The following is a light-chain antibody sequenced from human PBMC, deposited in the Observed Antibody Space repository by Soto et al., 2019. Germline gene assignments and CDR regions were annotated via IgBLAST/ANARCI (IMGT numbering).Light chain of an antibody. CDR3: QQYNNWFIFT. V-gene: IGKV3-15*01. CDR1: QSVSNK. J-gene: IGKJ3*01. Sequence: EIVMTQSPATLSVSPGERATLSCRASQSVSNKLAWYQQKPGQAPRLLIYDASTRATGIPARFSGSGSGTEFTLTISSLQSEDCAVYYCQQYNNWFIFTFGPGTKVEIK. CDR2: DAS.